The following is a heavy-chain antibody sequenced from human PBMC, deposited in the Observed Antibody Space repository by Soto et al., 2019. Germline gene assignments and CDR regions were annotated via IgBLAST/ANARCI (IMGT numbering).Heavy chain of an antibody. CDR1: GFTFSHFG. Sequence: QVHLVESGGGVVQPGGSLRLSCAASGFTFSHFGFHWVRQAPGKGLEWVAVIWSGGQNAYNGDSVKGRFTISRADSKNSVEQLWASRRAEDTAIYYCGRDSSGGPPDVDYWGQGAVVTV. CDR3: GRDSSGGPPDVDY. V-gene: IGHV3-33*01. CDR2: IWSGGQNA. D-gene: IGHD3-10*01. J-gene: IGHJ4*02.